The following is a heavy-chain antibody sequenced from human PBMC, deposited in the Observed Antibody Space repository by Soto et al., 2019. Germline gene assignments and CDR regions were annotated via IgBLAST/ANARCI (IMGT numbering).Heavy chain of an antibody. Sequence: GGSLRLSCAASGFTFSSYWMHWVRQAPGKGLVWVSRINSDGSSTSYADSVKGRFTISRDNAKNTLYLQMNSLRAEDAAVYYCARDAPTRATAGIDYWGQGTLVTVSS. V-gene: IGHV3-74*01. CDR1: GFTFSSYW. CDR3: ARDAPTRATAGIDY. D-gene: IGHD6-13*01. J-gene: IGHJ4*02. CDR2: INSDGSST.